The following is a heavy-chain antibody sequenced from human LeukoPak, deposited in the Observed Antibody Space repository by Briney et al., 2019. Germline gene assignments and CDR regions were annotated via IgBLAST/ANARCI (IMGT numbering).Heavy chain of an antibody. CDR3: ARLSQTPDYYTLGGYYYLGY. V-gene: IGHV1-8*01. Sequence: ASVMVSCKASRYTFTSYDINWVREAAGHGLEWMGWMNPNTGRTGYAQKFQGRITMTRDTSINTAYMELTNLRSEDTAIYYCARLSQTPDYYTLGGYYYLGYWGQGTPVTVSS. D-gene: IGHD3-10*01. CDR1: RYTFTSYD. J-gene: IGHJ4*02. CDR2: MNPNTGRT.